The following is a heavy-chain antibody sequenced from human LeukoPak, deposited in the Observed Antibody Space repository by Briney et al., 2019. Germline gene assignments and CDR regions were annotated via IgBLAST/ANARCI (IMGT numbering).Heavy chain of an antibody. J-gene: IGHJ5*02. Sequence: SETLSLTCAVSGGSISSSNWWSWVRQPPGKGLEWIGEIYHSGSTNYNPSLKSRVTISVDTSKNQFSLKLSSVTAADTAVYYCARVWGSSTYNWFDPWGQGTLVTVSS. CDR1: GGSISSSNW. CDR2: IYHSGST. D-gene: IGHD6-6*01. CDR3: ARVWGSSTYNWFDP. V-gene: IGHV4-4*02.